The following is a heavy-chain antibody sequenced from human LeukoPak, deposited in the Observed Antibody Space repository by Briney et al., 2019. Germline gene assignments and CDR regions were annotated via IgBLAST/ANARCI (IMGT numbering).Heavy chain of an antibody. Sequence: GASVKVSCKASGYTFTSYDINWVRQATGQGLEWMGWMNPNSGNTGYAQKFQGRVTMTRDMSTSTVYMELSSLRYEDTAVYYCARLEPSLRGPTFDYWGQGTPVTVSS. CDR2: MNPNSGNT. J-gene: IGHJ4*02. CDR3: ARLEPSLRGPTFDY. V-gene: IGHV1-8*01. D-gene: IGHD4-17*01. CDR1: GYTFTSYD.